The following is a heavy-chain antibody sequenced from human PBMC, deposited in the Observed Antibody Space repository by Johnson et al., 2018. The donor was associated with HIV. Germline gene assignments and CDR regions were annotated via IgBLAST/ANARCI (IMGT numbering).Heavy chain of an antibody. D-gene: IGHD2-2*02. CDR2: ISGSGGST. V-gene: IGHV3-23*04. J-gene: IGHJ3*02. Sequence: VQLVESGGGLVQPGGSLRLSCAASGFTFSSYAMSWVRQAPGKGLEWVSAISGSGGSTYYADSVKGRFTISSDNSKNTLYLQRNSLRAEDTAVYYCAKGYCSSTSCYIWPHDAFDIWGQGTMVTVSS. CDR3: AKGYCSSTSCYIWPHDAFDI. CDR1: GFTFSSYA.